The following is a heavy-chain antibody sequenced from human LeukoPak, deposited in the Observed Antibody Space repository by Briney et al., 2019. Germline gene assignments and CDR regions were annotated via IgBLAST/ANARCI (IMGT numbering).Heavy chain of an antibody. Sequence: GASVKVSCKASGYTFTSYGISWVRQAPGQGLEWMGWISAYNGNTNYAQKLQGRVTMTTDTSTSTAYMELRSLRSDDTAVYYCARDRESLGSSGWYEDYWGQGTLVTVSS. D-gene: IGHD6-19*01. CDR1: GYTFTSYG. CDR3: ARDRESLGSSGWYEDY. J-gene: IGHJ4*02. CDR2: ISAYNGNT. V-gene: IGHV1-18*01.